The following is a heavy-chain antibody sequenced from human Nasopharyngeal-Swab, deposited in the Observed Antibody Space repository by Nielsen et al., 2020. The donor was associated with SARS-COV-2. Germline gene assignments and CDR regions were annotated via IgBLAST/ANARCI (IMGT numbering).Heavy chain of an antibody. D-gene: IGHD6-19*01. J-gene: IGHJ4*02. CDR2: ISSSSSYT. CDR3: ARYSSGWYRYFDY. Sequence: GESLKISCAASGFTFSDYYMSWIRQAPGEGLEWVSYISSSSSYTNYADSVKGRFTISRDNAKNSLYLQMNSLRAEDTAVYYCARYSSGWYRYFDYWGQGTLVTVSS. V-gene: IGHV3-11*03. CDR1: GFTFSDYY.